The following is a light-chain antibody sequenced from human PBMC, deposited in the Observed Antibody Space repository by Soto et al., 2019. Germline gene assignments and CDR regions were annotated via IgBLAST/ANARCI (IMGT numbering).Light chain of an antibody. V-gene: IGLV2-23*01. J-gene: IGLJ2*01. CDR1: SSDVGSYNL. CDR3: CSYAGSSTSVV. CDR2: EGS. Sequence: QSALTQPASVSGSPGQSITISCTGTSSDVGSYNLVSWYQQHPGKAPKLMIYEGSKRPSGVFNRFSGSKSGNTASLTISGLQAEDEADYYCCSYAGSSTSVVFGGGTKLTVL.